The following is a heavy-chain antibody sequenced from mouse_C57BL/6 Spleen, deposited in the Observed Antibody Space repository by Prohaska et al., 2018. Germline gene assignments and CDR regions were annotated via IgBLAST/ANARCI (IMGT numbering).Heavy chain of an antibody. CDR2: ISSGSSTI. Sequence: LVESGGGLVKPGGSLKLSCAASGFTFSDYGVHWVRQAPEKGLEWVAYISSGSSTIYYADTVKGRFTISRDNAKNTLFLQMTSLRSEDTAMYYCARGVLRFWGQGTTLTVSS. V-gene: IGHV5-17*01. CDR3: ARGVLRF. CDR1: GFTFSDYG. J-gene: IGHJ2*01. D-gene: IGHD1-1*01.